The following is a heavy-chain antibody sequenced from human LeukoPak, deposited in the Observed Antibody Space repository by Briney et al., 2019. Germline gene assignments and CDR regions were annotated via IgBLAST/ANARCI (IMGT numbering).Heavy chain of an antibody. Sequence: GGSLRLSCAASGFTFSSYWMSWVRQAPGKGLEWVANIKEDGSQKYYVDSVKGRFTISRDNAKNSLYLQMNSLRAEDTAVYYCAKGVGGVVPAANFDYWGQGTLVTVSS. D-gene: IGHD2-2*01. J-gene: IGHJ4*02. CDR3: AKGVGGVVPAANFDY. CDR2: IKEDGSQK. CDR1: GFTFSSYW. V-gene: IGHV3-7*03.